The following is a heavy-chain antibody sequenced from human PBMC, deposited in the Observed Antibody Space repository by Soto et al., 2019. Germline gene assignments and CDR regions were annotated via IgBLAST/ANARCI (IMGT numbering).Heavy chain of an antibody. CDR3: AKGHFSTTVPTVFDY. V-gene: IGHV3-30*18. CDR2: ISYDGSNK. J-gene: IGHJ4*02. D-gene: IGHD4-4*01. Sequence: GGSLRLSCAASGFTFSSYGMHWVRQAPGKGLEWVAVISYDGSNKYYADSVKGRFTISRDNSKNTLYLQMNSLRAEDTAVYYCAKGHFSTTVPTVFDYWGQGTLVTVSS. CDR1: GFTFSSYG.